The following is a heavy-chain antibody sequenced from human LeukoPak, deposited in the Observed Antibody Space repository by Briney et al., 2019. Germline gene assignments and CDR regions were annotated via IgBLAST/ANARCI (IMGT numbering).Heavy chain of an antibody. CDR2: IYYSGST. CDR3: ARFLTGDAFDI. J-gene: IGHJ3*02. Sequence: SKTLSLTCTVSGGSINSYYWSWIRQPPGKGLEWIGYIYYSGSTNYNPSLKSRVTISVDTSKNQFSLKLSSVTAADTAVYYCARFLTGDAFDIWGQGTMVTVSS. V-gene: IGHV4-59*01. CDR1: GGSINSYY. D-gene: IGHD1-14*01.